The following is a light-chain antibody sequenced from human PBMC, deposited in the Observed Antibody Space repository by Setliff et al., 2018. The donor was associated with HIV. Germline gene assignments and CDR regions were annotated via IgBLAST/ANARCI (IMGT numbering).Light chain of an antibody. CDR2: ANS. V-gene: IGLV1-40*01. Sequence: QSALTQPTSVSGAPGQRITISCTGSSSDIGAGYAVHWYQQLPGTAPRLLIYANSNRPSGVPDRFSGSKSATSASLAITGLQAEDEADYYCQSYDTTLSASVFGGGTKVTV. J-gene: IGLJ3*02. CDR3: QSYDTTLSASV. CDR1: SSDIGAGYA.